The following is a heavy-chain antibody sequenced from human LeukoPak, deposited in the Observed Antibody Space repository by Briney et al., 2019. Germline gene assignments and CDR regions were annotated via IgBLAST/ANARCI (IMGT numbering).Heavy chain of an antibody. V-gene: IGHV3-7*05. CDR1: GFTFSSHW. J-gene: IGHJ4*02. CDR2: IKEDGSVK. Sequence: PGGSLRLSCAGSGFTFSSHWMSWLRQAPGKGLEWVANIKEDGSVKNYGDSVKGRFTVSRDNAKNSLYLQMNSLRVEDTAVYYCASNNDWSFDYGGQGTPVTVSS. CDR3: ASNNDWSFDY. D-gene: IGHD3-9*01.